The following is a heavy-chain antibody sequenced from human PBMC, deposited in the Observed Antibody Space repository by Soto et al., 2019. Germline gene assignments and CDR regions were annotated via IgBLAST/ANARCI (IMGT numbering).Heavy chain of an antibody. Sequence: GGSLRLSCAASGFTFSSYGMHWVRQAPGKGLEWVAVISYDGSNKYYADSVKGRFTISRDNSKNTLYLQMNSLRAEDTAVYYCAKVLSGGSETRDSSGWYLPGYYYYYGMDVWGQGTTVTVSS. CDR1: GFTFSSYG. CDR3: AKVLSGGSETRDSSGWYLPGYYYYYGMDV. CDR2: ISYDGSNK. J-gene: IGHJ6*02. D-gene: IGHD6-19*01. V-gene: IGHV3-30*18.